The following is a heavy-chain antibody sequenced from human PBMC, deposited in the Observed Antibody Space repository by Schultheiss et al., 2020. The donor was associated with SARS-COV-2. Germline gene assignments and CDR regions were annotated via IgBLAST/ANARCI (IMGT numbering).Heavy chain of an antibody. CDR2: ISYDGSNK. J-gene: IGHJ4*02. CDR1: GFTFSSYG. CDR3: ARAGLRWVLAY. D-gene: IGHD4-23*01. Sequence: GESLKISCAASGFTFSSYGMHWVRQAPGKGLEWVTAISYDGSNKYYADSVKGRFTISRDNSKNTLYLQMNSLRAEDTAVYYCARAGLRWVLAYWGQGTLVTVSS. V-gene: IGHV3-30*03.